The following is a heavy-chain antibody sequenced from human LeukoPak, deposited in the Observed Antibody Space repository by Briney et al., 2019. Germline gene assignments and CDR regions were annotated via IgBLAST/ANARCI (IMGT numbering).Heavy chain of an antibody. CDR2: ISGSGDST. Sequence: GGSLRLSCAASGFTFSTYAMSWVRQAPGKGLEWVSVISGSGDSTYYADSVKGRFSISRDNSKNTLNLQMSSLRAEDTAVYYCAKDSTKLGLRTFDIWGQGTMVTVSS. J-gene: IGHJ3*02. V-gene: IGHV3-23*01. D-gene: IGHD7-27*01. CDR1: GFTFSTYA. CDR3: AKDSTKLGLRTFDI.